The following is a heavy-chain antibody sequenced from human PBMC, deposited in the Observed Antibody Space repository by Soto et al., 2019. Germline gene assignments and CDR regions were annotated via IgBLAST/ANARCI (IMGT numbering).Heavy chain of an antibody. CDR2: IRTNVFGATT. CDR3: GRGGAWDVSDF. Sequence: EVQLVESGGGLEQPGRSLRLACTASGFTFGDYGVSWIRQAPGKGLEWVGFIRTNVFGATTKYAASVKDRFIISTDDSKGIAYLQMNSLRTEDTAVYYCGRGGAWDVSDFWGQGTLVTVSS. V-gene: IGHV3-49*03. D-gene: IGHD1-26*01. J-gene: IGHJ4*02. CDR1: GFTFGDYG.